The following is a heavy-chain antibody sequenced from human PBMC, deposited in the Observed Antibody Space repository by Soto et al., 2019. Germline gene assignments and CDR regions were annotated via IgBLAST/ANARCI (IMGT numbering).Heavy chain of an antibody. Sequence: PSETLSLTCAVSGGSISSGGYSWSWIRQPPGKGLEWIGYIYHSGSTYYNPSLKSRVTISVDRSKNQFSLKLSSVTAADTAVYYCAREGYSYGPDYYGMDVWGQGTTVTVS. CDR1: GGSISSGGYS. CDR3: AREGYSYGPDYYGMDV. J-gene: IGHJ6*02. D-gene: IGHD5-18*01. CDR2: IYHSGST. V-gene: IGHV4-30-2*01.